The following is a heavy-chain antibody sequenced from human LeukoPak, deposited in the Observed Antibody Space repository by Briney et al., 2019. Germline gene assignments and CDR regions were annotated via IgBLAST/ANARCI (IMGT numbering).Heavy chain of an antibody. Sequence: SETLSLTCTVSGGSISSGSYYWSWIRQPAGKGLEWIGRIYTSGSTNYNPSLKSRVTISVDTSKNQFSLKLSSVTAADTAVYYCARGVVGATQDYYYYYMDVWGKGTTVTVSS. CDR1: GGSISSGSYY. CDR3: ARGVVGATQDYYYYYMDV. D-gene: IGHD1-26*01. J-gene: IGHJ6*03. V-gene: IGHV4-61*02. CDR2: IYTSGST.